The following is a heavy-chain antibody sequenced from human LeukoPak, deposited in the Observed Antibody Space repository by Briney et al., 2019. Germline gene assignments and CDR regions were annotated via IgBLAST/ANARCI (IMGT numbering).Heavy chain of an antibody. CDR3: ARLSSHYGDYKVDP. CDR2: IIPIFGTA. Sequence: ASVRVSCKASGGTFSSYAISWVRQAPGQGLEWMGGIIPIFGTANYAQKFQGRVTITADKSTSTAYMELSSLRSEDTAVYYCARLSSHYGDYKVDPWGQGTLVTVSS. V-gene: IGHV1-69*06. J-gene: IGHJ5*02. D-gene: IGHD4-17*01. CDR1: GGTFSSYA.